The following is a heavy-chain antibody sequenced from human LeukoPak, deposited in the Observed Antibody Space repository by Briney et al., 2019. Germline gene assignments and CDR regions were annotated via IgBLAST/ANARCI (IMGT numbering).Heavy chain of an antibody. V-gene: IGHV3-23*01. CDR1: GFTFSTYA. D-gene: IGHD6-13*01. J-gene: IGHJ4*02. CDR3: ATHSGYSSSWYEIPFDY. CDR2: ISGSGGNR. Sequence: GGSLRLSCVASGFTFSTYAMSWVRQAPGKGLEWVSGISGSGGNRYYADSVKGRFTISRDTSKNTLYLQMNSLRAEDTAVYYCATHSGYSSSWYEIPFDYWGQGTLVTVSS.